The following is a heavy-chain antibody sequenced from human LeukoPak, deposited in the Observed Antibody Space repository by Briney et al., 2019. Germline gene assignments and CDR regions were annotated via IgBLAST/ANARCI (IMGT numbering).Heavy chain of an antibody. CDR2: IYVTGST. D-gene: IGHD3-16*02. Sequence: SETLSLTCIVSGGSIGTYYWSWIRQSPGKGLEWIGYIYVTGSTRYNPYLQSRVTISVDTSRNQFFLKMSSVTAADTAVYYCARHIGGGIEDMDVWGTGTRVTVSS. J-gene: IGHJ6*03. V-gene: IGHV4-59*08. CDR3: ARHIGGGIEDMDV. CDR1: GGSIGTYY.